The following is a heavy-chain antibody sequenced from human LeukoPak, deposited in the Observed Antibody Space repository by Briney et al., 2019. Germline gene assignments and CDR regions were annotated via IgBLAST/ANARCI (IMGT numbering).Heavy chain of an antibody. D-gene: IGHD3-22*01. V-gene: IGHV3-23*01. CDR1: RFTFSIYA. J-gene: IGHJ4*02. Sequence: GGSLRLSCAASRFTFSIYAMSWVRQAPGKGLEWVSAISGSGGSTYYADSVKGRFTISRDNSKNTLYLQMNSLRAEDTAVYYSAKDADYYDSSGYYHYFDYWGQGTLVTVSS. CDR3: AKDADYYDSSGYYHYFDY. CDR2: ISGSGGST.